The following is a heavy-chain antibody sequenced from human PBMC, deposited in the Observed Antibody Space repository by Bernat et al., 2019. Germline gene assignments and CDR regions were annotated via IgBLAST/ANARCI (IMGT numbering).Heavy chain of an antibody. Sequence: QVQLQESGPGLVKPSQTLSLTCTVSGGSISSGGYYWSWIRQPPGKGLEWIGSIYYSGSTYYNPSLKSRVTISVDTSKNQFALKLSSVTAADTAVYYCATSSPENSGSYTNWGQGTLVTVSS. CDR2: IYYSGST. V-gene: IGHV4-39*01. D-gene: IGHD1-26*01. CDR3: ATSSPENSGSYTN. CDR1: GGSISSGGYY. J-gene: IGHJ4*02.